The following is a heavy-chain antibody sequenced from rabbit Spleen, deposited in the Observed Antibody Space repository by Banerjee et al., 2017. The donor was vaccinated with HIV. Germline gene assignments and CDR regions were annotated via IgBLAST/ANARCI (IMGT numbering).Heavy chain of an antibody. Sequence: QEQLVESGGGLVQPGGSLKLSCKASGFDFSNYGVSWVRQTPGKGLEWIGYIDPIFGRTYYASWVDGRFTISRHKAQNTLYLQLNSLTIADTATYFCVRGASSSGYYSLWGQGTLVTVS. CDR3: VRGASSSGYYSL. CDR2: IDPIFGRT. D-gene: IGHD1-1*01. J-gene: IGHJ4*01. CDR1: GFDFSNYG. V-gene: IGHV1S47*01.